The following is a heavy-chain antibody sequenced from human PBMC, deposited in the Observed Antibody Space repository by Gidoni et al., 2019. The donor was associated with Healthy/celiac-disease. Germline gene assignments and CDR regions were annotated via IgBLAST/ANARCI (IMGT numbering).Heavy chain of an antibody. J-gene: IGHJ4*02. CDR1: GGSFSGYY. V-gene: IGHV4-34*01. CDR2: INHSGST. CDR3: ARVIAVAGTTPYYFDY. Sequence: QVQLQQWGAGLLKPSETLSPTCAVYGGSFSGYYWSWIRQPPGKGLEWIGEINHSGSTNYNPSLKSRVTISVDTSKNQFSLKLSSVTAADTAVYYCARVIAVAGTTPYYFDYWGQGTLVTVSS. D-gene: IGHD6-19*01.